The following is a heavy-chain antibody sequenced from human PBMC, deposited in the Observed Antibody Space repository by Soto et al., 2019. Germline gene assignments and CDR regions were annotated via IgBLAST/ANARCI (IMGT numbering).Heavy chain of an antibody. D-gene: IGHD6-19*01. Sequence: SGPTLVNPTQTLTLTCTFSGFSLSTSGMCVSWIRQPPGKALEWLALIDWDDDKYYSTSLKTRLTISKDPSKNQVVLTMTNMDPVDTATYYCARIIGYSSGWYEAYYYSGMDVWGQGTTVTVSS. CDR3: ARIIGYSSGWYEAYYYSGMDV. CDR2: IDWDDDK. V-gene: IGHV2-70*01. J-gene: IGHJ6*02. CDR1: GFSLSTSGMC.